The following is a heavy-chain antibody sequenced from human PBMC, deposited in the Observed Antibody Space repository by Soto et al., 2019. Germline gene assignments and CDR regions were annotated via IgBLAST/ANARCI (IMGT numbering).Heavy chain of an antibody. Sequence: QITLKESGPTLVKPTQTLTLTCTFSGFSLSTSGVGVGWIRQPPGKALEWLALIYWNDDKRYSPSLKSRLTITKDTSKNQVVLTMTNMDPVDTATYYCAHRFHDILTCYNNWFDPWGQGTLVTVSS. CDR2: IYWNDDK. V-gene: IGHV2-5*01. CDR1: GFSLSTSGVG. J-gene: IGHJ5*02. D-gene: IGHD3-9*01. CDR3: AHRFHDILTCYNNWFDP.